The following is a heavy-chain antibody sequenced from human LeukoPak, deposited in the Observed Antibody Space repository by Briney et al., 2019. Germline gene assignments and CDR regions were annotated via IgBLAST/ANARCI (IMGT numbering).Heavy chain of an antibody. J-gene: IGHJ6*02. CDR1: GGSISSYY. CDR2: IYTSGST. CDR3: ARDHWLFSSKTWYYYGMDV. V-gene: IGHV4-4*07. D-gene: IGHD3-9*01. Sequence: PSETLSLTCTVSGGSISSYYWSWIRQPAGKGLEWIGRIYTSGSTNYNPSLKSRVTMSVDTSKNQFSLILTSVSASDTAIYYCARDHWLFSSKTWYYYGMDVWGQGTTVTVSS.